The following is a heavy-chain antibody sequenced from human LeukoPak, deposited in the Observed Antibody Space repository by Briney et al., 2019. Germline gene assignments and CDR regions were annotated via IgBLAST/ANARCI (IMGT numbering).Heavy chain of an antibody. CDR1: GYTFTGYY. V-gene: IGHV1-2*02. CDR2: INSNSGGT. Sequence: ASVKVSCKASGYTFTGYYINRMRQAPGQGLEWMGWINSNSGGTNYAQKFQGRATITRDTSISTAYMELSRLRSDDTAMYYCARRSDYGGLDYWGQGTLVTVSS. D-gene: IGHD4-23*01. CDR3: ARRSDYGGLDY. J-gene: IGHJ4*02.